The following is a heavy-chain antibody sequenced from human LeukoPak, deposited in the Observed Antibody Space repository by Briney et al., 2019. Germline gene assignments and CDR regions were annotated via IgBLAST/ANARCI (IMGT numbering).Heavy chain of an antibody. CDR2: IYHSGST. V-gene: IGHV4-38-2*02. Sequence: SETLSLTCTVSGYSISSGYYWGWIRQPPGKGLEWIGSIYHSGSTYYNPSLKSRVTISVDTSKNQFSLKLSSVSADTAVYYCARTFGTYQYYFDYWGQGSLVAVSS. CDR1: GYSISSGYY. CDR3: ARTFGTYQYYFDY. J-gene: IGHJ4*02. D-gene: IGHD1-26*01.